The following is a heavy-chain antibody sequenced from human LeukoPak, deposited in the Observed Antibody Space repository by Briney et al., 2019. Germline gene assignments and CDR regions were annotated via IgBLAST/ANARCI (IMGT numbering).Heavy chain of an antibody. V-gene: IGHV3-21*01. CDR3: VRTRGSGNY. CDR1: GFSFESYV. J-gene: IGHJ4*02. D-gene: IGHD2-15*01. Sequence: GGSLRLSCAASGFSFESYVMNWVRQAPGKGLEWVSSISRSSSYIHYADSVKGRLTVTRDNAKNSLYLQMTSLRAEDTAVYFCVRTRGSGNYWGQGTLVTVSS. CDR2: ISRSSSYI.